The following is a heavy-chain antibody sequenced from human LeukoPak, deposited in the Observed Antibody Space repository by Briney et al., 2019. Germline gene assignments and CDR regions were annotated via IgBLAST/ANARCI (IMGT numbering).Heavy chain of an antibody. J-gene: IGHJ4*02. D-gene: IGHD3-3*01. CDR1: GFTFSSYG. Sequence: GGSLRLSCAASGFTFSSYGMHWVRQAPGKGLEWVAVIWYDGSNKYYADSVKGRFTISRDNSKNTLYLQMNSLRAEDTAVYYCARAGRFLEWLLDCWGQGTLVTVSS. V-gene: IGHV3-33*01. CDR3: ARAGRFLEWLLDC. CDR2: IWYDGSNK.